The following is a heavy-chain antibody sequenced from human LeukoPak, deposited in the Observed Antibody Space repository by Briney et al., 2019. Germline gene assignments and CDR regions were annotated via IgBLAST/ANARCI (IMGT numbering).Heavy chain of an antibody. D-gene: IGHD2-21*02. V-gene: IGHV1-69*13. J-gene: IGHJ3*02. CDR3: AREAYCGGDCAFDI. Sequence: GASVKVSCKASGGTXSSYAISWVRQAPGQGLEWMGGIIPIFGTANYAQKFQGRVTITADESTSTAYMELSSLRSEDTAVYYCAREAYCGGDCAFDIWGQGTMVTVSS. CDR1: GGTXSSYA. CDR2: IIPIFGTA.